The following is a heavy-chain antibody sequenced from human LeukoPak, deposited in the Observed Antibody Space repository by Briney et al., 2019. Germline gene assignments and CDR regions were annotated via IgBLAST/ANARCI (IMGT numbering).Heavy chain of an antibody. D-gene: IGHD3-22*01. V-gene: IGHV4-39*01. CDR3: ARRRYYDATGYLD. Sequence: SETLSLTCTISGGSISSSSYYWDWICQYPGKGLEWLGTIYYSGSTYYNASLKSRLFISVDTSNNQFSLRLSFVTAADTAVYYCARRRYYDATGYLDWGQGTLITVSS. J-gene: IGHJ1*01. CDR1: GGSISSSSYY. CDR2: IYYSGST.